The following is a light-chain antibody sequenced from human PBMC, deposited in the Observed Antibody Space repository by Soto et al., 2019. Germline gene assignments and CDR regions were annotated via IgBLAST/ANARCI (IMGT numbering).Light chain of an antibody. J-gene: IGKJ1*01. CDR3: QQYNNWT. CDR2: AAS. CDR1: QSISSY. Sequence: DIQIAQSPSTLSASVGDRVTIACRASQSISSYLNWYQQKPGKAPKLLIYAASSLQSGVPSRFSGSGSGTEFTLTISSLQSEDFAVYYCQQYNNWTFGQGTKVDIK. V-gene: IGKV1-39*01.